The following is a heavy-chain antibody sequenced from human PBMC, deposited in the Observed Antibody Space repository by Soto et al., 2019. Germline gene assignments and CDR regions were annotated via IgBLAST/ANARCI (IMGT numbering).Heavy chain of an antibody. Sequence: EVQLLESGGGLVQPGGSLRLSCAASGFTFSSYAMSWVRQAPGKGLEWVSAISGSGGSTYYADSVKGRFTISRDNSKNTLYLQMNSLRAEDTAVFYCAQDPYYSSGSYFDYWGQGTLVTVSS. CDR3: AQDPYYSSGSYFDY. V-gene: IGHV3-23*01. J-gene: IGHJ4*02. CDR2: ISGSGGST. D-gene: IGHD6-19*01. CDR1: GFTFSSYA.